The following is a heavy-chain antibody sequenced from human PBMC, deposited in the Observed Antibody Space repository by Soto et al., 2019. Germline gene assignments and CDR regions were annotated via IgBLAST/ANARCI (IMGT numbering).Heavy chain of an antibody. V-gene: IGHV1-18*01. CDR2: ISADNINT. J-gene: IGHJ6*02. Sequence: QAQLVQSGAEVKKPGASVKVSCKASGYTFYSHSISWVRQAPGQGLEWMGRISADNINTKYAQKFWGRVTMTTDTSTSTVYMELRNLRSDDTAVYYCARCIQEDYYYGMDVWGQGTTVTVSS. D-gene: IGHD5-18*01. CDR1: GYTFYSHS. CDR3: ARCIQEDYYYGMDV.